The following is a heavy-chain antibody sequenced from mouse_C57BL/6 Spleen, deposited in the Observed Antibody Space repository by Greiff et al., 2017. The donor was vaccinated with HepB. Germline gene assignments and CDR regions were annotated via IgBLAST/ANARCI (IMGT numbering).Heavy chain of an antibody. CDR2: INPSSGYT. CDR1: GYTFTSYW. V-gene: IGHV1-7*01. J-gene: IGHJ1*03. CDR3: ARTSITTVVARYFDV. D-gene: IGHD1-1*01. Sequence: QVQLQQSGAELAKPGASVKLSCKASGYTFTSYWMHWVKQRPGQGLEWIGYINPSSGYTKYNQKFKDKATLTADKSSSTAYMQLSSLTYADSAVYYCARTSITTVVARYFDVWGTAPTVTVSS.